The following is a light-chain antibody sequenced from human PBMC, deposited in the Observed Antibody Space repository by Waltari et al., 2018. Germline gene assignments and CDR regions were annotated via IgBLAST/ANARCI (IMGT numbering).Light chain of an antibody. V-gene: IGLV2-23*02. CDR3: SSYAGSGTYV. CDR2: EVI. Sequence: QYALTQPASVSGTPGQSVPISCTGTPRDVGNYNLVPWYQHHPGKAPKLMICEVIKRPPGVSNRFSGSKSGNTASLTISGLQAEDEADYYCSSYAGSGTYVFGTGTKVTVL. CDR1: PRDVGNYNL. J-gene: IGLJ1*01.